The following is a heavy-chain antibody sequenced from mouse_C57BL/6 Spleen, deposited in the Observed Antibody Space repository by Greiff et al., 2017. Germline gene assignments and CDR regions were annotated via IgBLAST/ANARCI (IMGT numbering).Heavy chain of an antibody. CDR2: IDPANGNT. CDR1: GFNIKNTY. J-gene: IGHJ2*01. Sequence: VQLKQSVAELVRPGASVKLSCTASGFNIKNTYMHWVKQRPEPGLAWIGRIDPANGNTKYAPKFQGKATITADTSSNTAYLQLRSLTSEDTAIYYCARADGSSYEADYWGQGTTLTVSS. V-gene: IGHV14-3*01. D-gene: IGHD1-1*01. CDR3: ARADGSSYEADY.